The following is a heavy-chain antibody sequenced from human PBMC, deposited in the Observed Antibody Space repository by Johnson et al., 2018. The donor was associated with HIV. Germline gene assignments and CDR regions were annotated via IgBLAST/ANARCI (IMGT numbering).Heavy chain of an antibody. Sequence: EVQLLESGGGVVRPGGSLRLSCAASGFTFDDYGMSWVRQAPWKGLEWVSGINWNGGNTGYADSVKCRFTISSDNAKNSVYLQMNILRAEDTALYYCAKVPGIGPLDAFDIWGQGTMVTVSS. V-gene: IGHV3-20*04. CDR2: INWNGGNT. D-gene: IGHD3-16*01. J-gene: IGHJ3*02. CDR1: GFTFDDYG. CDR3: AKVPGIGPLDAFDI.